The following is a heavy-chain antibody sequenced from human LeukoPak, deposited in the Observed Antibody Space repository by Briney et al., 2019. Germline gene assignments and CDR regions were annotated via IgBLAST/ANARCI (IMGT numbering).Heavy chain of an antibody. V-gene: IGHV4-4*02. CDR3: ARHDDFLSAYNY. D-gene: IGHD3-3*01. Sequence: SETLSLTCAVSGGSINSDYWWTWVRQSPGKGLEWIGEIYHTGSVNYNLSLESRVTISRDRSKYQFSLMLRSVTAADTAVYYCARHDDFLSAYNYWGQGILVTVSS. J-gene: IGHJ4*02. CDR2: IYHTGSV. CDR1: GGSINSDYW.